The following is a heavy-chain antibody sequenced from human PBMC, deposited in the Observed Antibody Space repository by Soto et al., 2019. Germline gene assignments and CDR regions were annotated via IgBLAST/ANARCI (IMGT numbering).Heavy chain of an antibody. V-gene: IGHV3-21*01. CDR3: ARVVSSVAAPEDYYYYYGMDV. Sequence: EVQLVESGGGLVKPGGSLRLSCAASGFTFSSYSMNWVRQAPGKGLEWVSSISSSSSYIYYADSVKGRFTISRDNAKNSLYRQMNSLRAEDTAVYYCARVVSSVAAPEDYYYYYGMDVWGQGTTVTVSS. D-gene: IGHD6-19*01. CDR2: ISSSSSYI. CDR1: GFTFSSYS. J-gene: IGHJ6*02.